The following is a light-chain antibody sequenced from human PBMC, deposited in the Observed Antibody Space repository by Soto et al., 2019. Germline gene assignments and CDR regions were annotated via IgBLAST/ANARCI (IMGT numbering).Light chain of an antibody. Sequence: EIVLTQSPATLSLSPGERATLSCRASKSVTSYLAWYQQKPGQAPRLLIYDASNRATGIPARFSGTGSGTDFTLTISSLEPEDFSVYYCQQRSTWPLTFGGGTQVDIK. J-gene: IGKJ4*01. CDR1: KSVTSY. CDR3: QQRSTWPLT. CDR2: DAS. V-gene: IGKV3-11*01.